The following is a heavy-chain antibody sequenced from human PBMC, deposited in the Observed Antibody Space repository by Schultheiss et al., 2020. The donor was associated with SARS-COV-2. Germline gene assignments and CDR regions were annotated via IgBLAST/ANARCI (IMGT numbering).Heavy chain of an antibody. V-gene: IGHV3-30-3*01. D-gene: IGHD6-19*01. CDR3: ARPGLPIAVAALDI. J-gene: IGHJ3*02. Sequence: GGSLRLSCAASGFTFSSYAMHWVRQAPGKGLEWVAVISYDGSNKYYADSVKGRFTISRDNSKNTLYLQMNSLRAEDTAVYYCARPGLPIAVAALDIWGQGTMVTVSS. CDR1: GFTFSSYA. CDR2: ISYDGSNK.